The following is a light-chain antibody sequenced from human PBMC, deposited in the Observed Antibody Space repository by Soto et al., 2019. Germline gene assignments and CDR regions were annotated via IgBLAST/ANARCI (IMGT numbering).Light chain of an antibody. J-gene: IGLJ2*01. CDR1: RSDIGIYNF. CDR3: SSYTSTATPLI. CDR2: DVV. Sequence: QSALTQPASVSGSPGQSITLSCTGTRSDIGIYNFVSWYQQSPGKAPKLLIYDVVNRPSGISDRFSGSKSGTTAFLSISGLRTEDEATYFCSSYTSTATPLIFGGGTKLTVL. V-gene: IGLV2-14*01.